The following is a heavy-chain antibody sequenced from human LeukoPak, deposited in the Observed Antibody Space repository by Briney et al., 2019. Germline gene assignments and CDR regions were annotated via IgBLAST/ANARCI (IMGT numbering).Heavy chain of an antibody. D-gene: IGHD2-2*01. CDR2: INPSGGST. Sequence: ASVKVSCKASGYTFTSYYMHWVRQAPGQGLEWMGTINPSGGSTSYAQKFQGRVTMTRDTSTSTVYMELSSLRSEDTAVYYCARTNPSTREYYGMDVWGQGTTVTVSS. V-gene: IGHV1-46*01. CDR3: ARTNPSTREYYGMDV. J-gene: IGHJ6*02. CDR1: GYTFTSYY.